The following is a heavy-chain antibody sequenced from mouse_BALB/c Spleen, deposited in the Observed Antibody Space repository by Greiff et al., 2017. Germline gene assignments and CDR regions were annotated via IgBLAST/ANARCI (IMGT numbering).Heavy chain of an antibody. CDR1: GFSLTSYG. J-gene: IGHJ4*01. CDR2: IWAGGST. D-gene: IGHD2-1*01. V-gene: IGHV2-9*02. CDR3: ARDPPYGNYGSYYAMDY. Sequence: VKLVESGPGLVAPSQSLSITCTVSGFSLTSYGVHWVRQPPGKGLEWLGVIWAGGSTNYNSALMSRLSISKDNSKNQVFLKMNSLQTDDTAMYYCARDPPYGNYGSYYAMDYWGQGTSVTVSS.